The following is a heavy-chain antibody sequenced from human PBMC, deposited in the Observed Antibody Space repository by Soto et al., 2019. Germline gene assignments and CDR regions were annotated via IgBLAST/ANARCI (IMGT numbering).Heavy chain of an antibody. CDR3: ARDPSEGSRYYYGMDV. CDR2: INAGNGNT. D-gene: IGHD3-10*01. V-gene: IGHV1-3*01. CDR1: GYTFTSYA. Sequence: ASVKVSCKASGYTFTSYAMHWVRQAPGQRLEWMGWINAGNGNTKYSQKFQGRVTITRDTSASTGYMELSSLISEDTAVYYCARDPSEGSRYYYGMDVWGQGTTVTVSS. J-gene: IGHJ6*02.